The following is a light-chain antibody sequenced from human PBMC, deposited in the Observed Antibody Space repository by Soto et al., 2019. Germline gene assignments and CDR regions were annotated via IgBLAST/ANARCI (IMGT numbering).Light chain of an antibody. Sequence: EIVMTQSPATLSLSPGERATLSCRASQSVSSSYVAWYQQIPGQAPRLLSYGASNRATGIPDRFSGSGSGTEFTLTISRLEPADFEVYYCQQYGSSPWTFGRGTKVDIK. V-gene: IGKV3-20*01. CDR2: GAS. CDR1: QSVSSSY. CDR3: QQYGSSPWT. J-gene: IGKJ1*01.